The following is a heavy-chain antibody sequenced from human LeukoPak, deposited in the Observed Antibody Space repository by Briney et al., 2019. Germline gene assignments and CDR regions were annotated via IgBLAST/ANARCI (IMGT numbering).Heavy chain of an antibody. CDR2: IYYSGST. CDR1: GGSISSYY. J-gene: IGHJ6*02. V-gene: IGHV4-59*08. CDR3: AGGVYSSGWYSHWYYYGMDV. Sequence: SETLSLTCTVSGGSISSYYWSWIRQPPGRGLEWIGYIYYSGSTNYNPSLKSRVTIPVDTSKNQFSLKLSSVTAADTAVYYCAGGVYSSGWYSHWYYYGMDVWGQGTTVTVSS. D-gene: IGHD6-19*01.